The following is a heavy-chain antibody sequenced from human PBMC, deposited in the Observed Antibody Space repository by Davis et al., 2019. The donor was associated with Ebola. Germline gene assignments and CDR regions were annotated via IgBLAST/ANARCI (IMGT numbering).Heavy chain of an antibody. D-gene: IGHD7-27*01. CDR1: GFTFSGPA. CDR2: IRSKANSYAT. Sequence: GESLKISCAASGFTFSGPAMHWVRQASGKGLEWVGRIRSKANSYATAYAASVKGRFTISRDDSKNTAYLQMNSLKTEDTAVYYCTSTLGGMDVWGQGTTVTVSS. J-gene: IGHJ6*02. V-gene: IGHV3-73*01. CDR3: TSTLGGMDV.